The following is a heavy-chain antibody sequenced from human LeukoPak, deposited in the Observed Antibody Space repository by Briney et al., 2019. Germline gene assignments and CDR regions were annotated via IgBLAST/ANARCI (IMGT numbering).Heavy chain of an antibody. CDR3: AREFYRSSSSWYVAGPLIDP. V-gene: IGHV1-69*05. D-gene: IGHD6-13*01. CDR1: GGTFSSYA. CDR2: IIPIFGTA. J-gene: IGHJ5*02. Sequence: WASVKVSCKASGGTFSSYAISWVRQAPGQGLEWMGGIIPIFGTANYAQKFQGRVTITTDESTTTAYMELSSLRSEDTAVYYCAREFYRSSSSWYVAGPLIDPWGQGTLVTVSS.